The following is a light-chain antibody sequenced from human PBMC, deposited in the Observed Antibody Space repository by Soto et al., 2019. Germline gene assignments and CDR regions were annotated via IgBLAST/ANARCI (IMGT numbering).Light chain of an antibody. CDR3: KSYAGSNTYV. Sequence: QSVLTQPPSASGSPGQSVTISCTGTKNDIGVYDFVSWYQHHPGKAPRLIIYEVVQRPSEVPDRFSGSKSGNTASLTVSGLQATDEADYFCKSYAGSNTYVFGSGTKVTAL. J-gene: IGLJ1*01. V-gene: IGLV2-8*01. CDR1: KNDIGVYDF. CDR2: EVV.